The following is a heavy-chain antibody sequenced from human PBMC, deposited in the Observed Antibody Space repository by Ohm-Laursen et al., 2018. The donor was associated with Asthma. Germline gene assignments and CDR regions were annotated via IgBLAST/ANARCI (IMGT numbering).Heavy chain of an antibody. CDR2: IYYSGST. CDR3: ARVIPEYYYDSSGTAYYFDY. D-gene: IGHD3-22*01. Sequence: TLSLTCTVSGGSISSGDYYWSWIRQPPGKGLEWIGYIYYSGSTYYNPSLKSRVTISVDTSKNQFSLKLSSVTAADTAVYYCARVIPEYYYDSSGTAYYFDYWGQGTLVTVSS. J-gene: IGHJ4*02. V-gene: IGHV4-30-4*01. CDR1: GGSISSGDYY.